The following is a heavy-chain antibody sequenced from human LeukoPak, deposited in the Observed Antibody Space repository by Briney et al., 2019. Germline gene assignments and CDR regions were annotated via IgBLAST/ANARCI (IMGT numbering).Heavy chain of an antibody. CDR3: AKDSQRITMIVVVLWY. CDR2: VSGSGGST. V-gene: IGHV3-23*01. D-gene: IGHD3-22*01. Sequence: PGGTLRLSCAASGFTFSSYGMSWVRQAPGKGLEWVSAVSGSGGSTYYADSVKGRFTISRDNSKNTLYLQMNSLRAEDTAVYYCAKDSQRITMIVVVLWYWGQGTLVTVSS. CDR1: GFTFSSYG. J-gene: IGHJ4*02.